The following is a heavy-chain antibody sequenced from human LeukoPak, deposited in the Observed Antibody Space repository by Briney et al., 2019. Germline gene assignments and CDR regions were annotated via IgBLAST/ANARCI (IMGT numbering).Heavy chain of an antibody. J-gene: IGHJ4*02. CDR1: GFTFSSYS. Sequence: GGSLRLSCAASGFTFSSYSMNWVRQAPGKGLEWVSSISSSSSYIYYADSVKGRFTISRDNAKNSLYLQMNSLRAEDTAVYYCARVHWGSGSYRDYWGQGTLVTASS. D-gene: IGHD3-10*01. V-gene: IGHV3-21*01. CDR3: ARVHWGSGSYRDY. CDR2: ISSSSSYI.